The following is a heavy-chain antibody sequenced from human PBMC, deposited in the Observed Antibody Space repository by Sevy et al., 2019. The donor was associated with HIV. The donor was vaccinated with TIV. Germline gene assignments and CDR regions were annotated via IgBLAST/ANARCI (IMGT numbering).Heavy chain of an antibody. J-gene: IGHJ4*02. V-gene: IGHV3-21*01. D-gene: IGHD2-15*01. CDR3: ARVGCSGGSCYYDYYFDY. CDR2: ISSSSSYI. Sequence: GGSLRLSCAASGFIFSYYGMHWVRQAPGKGLEWVSSISSSSSYIYYTDSVKGRFTISRDNAKNSLYLQMNSLRAEDTAVYYCARVGCSGGSCYYDYYFDYWGQGTLVTVSS. CDR1: GFIFSYYG.